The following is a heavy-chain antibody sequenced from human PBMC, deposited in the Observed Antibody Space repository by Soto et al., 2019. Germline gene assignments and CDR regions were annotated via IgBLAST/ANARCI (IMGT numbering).Heavy chain of an antibody. CDR2: TYSGGST. V-gene: IGHV3-66*01. D-gene: IGHD1-26*01. CDR3: ASSGSKPRFDY. CDR1: RVGVSSNY. Sequence: EVQLVESGGGLVQPGGSLRLSCAASRVGVSSNYMSWVRQAPGKGLEWVSVTYSGGSTYYADSVKGRFTISRDNSKNTLYLQMNSLRAEDTAVYYCASSGSKPRFDYWGQGTLVTVSS. J-gene: IGHJ4*02.